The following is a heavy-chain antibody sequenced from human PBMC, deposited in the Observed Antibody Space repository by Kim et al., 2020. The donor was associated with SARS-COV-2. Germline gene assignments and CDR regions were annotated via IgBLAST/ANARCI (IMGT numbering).Heavy chain of an antibody. V-gene: IGHV5-51*01. J-gene: IGHJ4*02. D-gene: IGHD2-2*01. Sequence: PSFQGQVTISADKSISTAYLQWSSLKASDTAMYYCARSLGQLHLESFDYWGQGTLVTVSS. CDR3: ARSLGQLHLESFDY.